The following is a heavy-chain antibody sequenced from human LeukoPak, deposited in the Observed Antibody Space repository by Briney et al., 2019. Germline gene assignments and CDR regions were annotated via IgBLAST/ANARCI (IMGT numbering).Heavy chain of an antibody. CDR1: GGSISSSSYY. CDR2: IYYSGST. D-gene: IGHD6-19*01. V-gene: IGHV4-39*07. Sequence: SETLSLTCTVSGGSISSSSYYWGWIRQPPGKGLEWIGSIYYSGSTNYNPSLKSRVTMSVDTSKNQFSLKLSSVTAADTAVYYCARDSVGSSSGWYGAYYSYYMDVWGKGTTVTISS. CDR3: ARDSVGSSSGWYGAYYSYYMDV. J-gene: IGHJ6*03.